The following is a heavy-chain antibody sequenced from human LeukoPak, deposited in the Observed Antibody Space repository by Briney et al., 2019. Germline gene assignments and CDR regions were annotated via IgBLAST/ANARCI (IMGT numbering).Heavy chain of an antibody. CDR2: IYYSGST. D-gene: IGHD4-17*01. J-gene: IGHJ4*02. Sequence: PSETLSLTCTVSGGSISSSSYYWGWIRQPPGKGLEWIGSIYYSGSTYYNPSLKSRVTISVDTSKNQFSLKLSSVTAADTAVYYCARDVSNGELYWGQGTLVTVSS. V-gene: IGHV4-39*07. CDR3: ARDVSNGELY. CDR1: GGSISSSSYY.